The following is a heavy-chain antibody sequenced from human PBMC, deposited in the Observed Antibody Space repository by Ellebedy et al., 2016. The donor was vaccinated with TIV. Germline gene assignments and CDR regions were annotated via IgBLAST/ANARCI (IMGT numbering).Heavy chain of an antibody. V-gene: IGHV3-74*01. CDR3: TRDLVGATRNF. Sequence: GESLKISCVASGFSFTTYWMHGVRQAPGKGLLWVSRINVDGTTINYADSVKGLFTISRDNSKNTVYLQMNSLRAEDSALYHCTRDLVGATRNFWGQGALVTVST. J-gene: IGHJ4*02. CDR2: INVDGTTI. CDR1: GFSFTTYW. D-gene: IGHD1-26*01.